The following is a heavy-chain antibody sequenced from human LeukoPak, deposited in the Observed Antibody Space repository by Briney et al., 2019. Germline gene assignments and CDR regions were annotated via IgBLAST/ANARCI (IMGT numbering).Heavy chain of an antibody. V-gene: IGHV3-30-3*01. CDR2: VSYDGSIK. CDR1: GFTFSRYP. D-gene: IGHD3-10*01. CDR3: AAWRGYDSGSFSGPLDY. Sequence: PGRSLRLSCAASGFTFSRYPMHWVGQAPGKGLEWVAVVSYDGSIKSYADSVKGRFTISRDNPRNTLYLQMNSLRGEDTAIYYCAAWRGYDSGSFSGPLDYWGQGTLVLVSS. J-gene: IGHJ4*02.